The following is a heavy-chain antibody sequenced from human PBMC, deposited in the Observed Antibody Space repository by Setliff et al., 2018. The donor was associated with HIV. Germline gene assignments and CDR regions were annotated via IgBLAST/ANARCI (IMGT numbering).Heavy chain of an antibody. D-gene: IGHD4-17*01. J-gene: IGHJ3*02. CDR3: ARDRDYGGNRDAFDI. CDR1: GGSISNDY. V-gene: IGHV4-59*01. CDR2: VYLSGSI. Sequence: SETRSLTCTVSGGSISNDYWGWVRQPPGKGLEWIGFVYLSGSITYNPSLKSRVTISIDRSKNEFSLKLSSVTAADTALYYCARDRDYGGNRDAFDIWGQGIMVTVSS.